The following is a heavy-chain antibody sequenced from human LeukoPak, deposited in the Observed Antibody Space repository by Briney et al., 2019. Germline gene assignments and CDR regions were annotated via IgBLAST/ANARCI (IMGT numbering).Heavy chain of an antibody. Sequence: SETLSLTCTVSSGSVTTHYWAWIRQPPGKGLEWIGFVSKTGDTNYNPSLKSRVSISVDTTKNTFSLNLRSLIAADTAVYYCARRGAPSKFYYFDLWGQEALVTVSS. CDR1: SGSVTTHY. J-gene: IGHJ4*02. D-gene: IGHD1-26*01. CDR3: ARRGAPSKFYYFDL. V-gene: IGHV4-59*08. CDR2: VSKTGDT.